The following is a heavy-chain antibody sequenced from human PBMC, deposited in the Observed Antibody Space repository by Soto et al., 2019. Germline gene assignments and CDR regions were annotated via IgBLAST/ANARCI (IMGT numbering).Heavy chain of an antibody. CDR3: ASKGVAHYYYNCMDV. CDR2: ISSYNGDT. J-gene: IGHJ6*02. V-gene: IGHV1-18*01. Sequence: QVQLEQSGAEVKKPGASVKVSCKASGYTFTRSGISWVRQAPGQGPEWMGWISSYNGDTNYAQTFQGRVNMTTDTPTSQANMELRNLRSDDNSVYYSASKGVAHYYYNCMDVWGQGTPVTVSS. CDR1: GYTFTRSG.